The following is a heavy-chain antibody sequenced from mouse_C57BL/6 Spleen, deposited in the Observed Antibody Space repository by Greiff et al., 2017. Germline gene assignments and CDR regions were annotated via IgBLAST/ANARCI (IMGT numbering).Heavy chain of an antibody. CDR1: GFTFSDYY. CDR2: INYDGSST. J-gene: IGHJ1*03. Sequence: EVKVVESEGGLVQPGSSMKLSCTASGFTFSDYYMAWVRQVPEKGLEWVANINYDGSSTYYLDSLKSRFIISRDNAKNILYLQMSSLKSEDTATYYCARRGYGSWDWYFDVWGTGTTVTVSS. D-gene: IGHD1-1*01. V-gene: IGHV5-16*01. CDR3: ARRGYGSWDWYFDV.